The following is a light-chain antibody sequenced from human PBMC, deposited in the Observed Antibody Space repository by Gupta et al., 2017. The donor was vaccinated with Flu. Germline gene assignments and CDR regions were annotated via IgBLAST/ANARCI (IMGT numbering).Light chain of an antibody. V-gene: IGKV4-1*01. CDR3: QQYYKSPVA. Sequence: SLGERATINCKSSQSVLYSSDNKNYLAWYQHKPGQPPKLLIYGASTRQSGVPDRFSGSGSDTDFTLTISSLQAEDVAVYYCQQYYKSPVAFGQGTKLEIK. CDR1: QSVLYSSDNKNY. J-gene: IGKJ2*01. CDR2: GAS.